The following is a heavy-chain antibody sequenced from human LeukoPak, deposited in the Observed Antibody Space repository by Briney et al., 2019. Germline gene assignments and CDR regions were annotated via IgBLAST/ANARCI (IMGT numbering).Heavy chain of an antibody. CDR3: ARHPDESYGDYTHPHAFDI. V-gene: IGHV4-61*02. J-gene: IGHJ3*02. CDR2: IYTSGST. D-gene: IGHD4-17*01. Sequence: SQTLSLTCTVSGGSISSGSYYWSWIRQPAGKGLEWIGRIYTSGSTNYDPSLKSRVTISVDASKNQFSLKLSSVTAADTAVYYCARHPDESYGDYTHPHAFDIWGQGTMVTVSS. CDR1: GGSISSGSYY.